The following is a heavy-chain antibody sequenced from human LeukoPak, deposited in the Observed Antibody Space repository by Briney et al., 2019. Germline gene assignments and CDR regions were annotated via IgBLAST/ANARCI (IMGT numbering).Heavy chain of an antibody. CDR2: ISYDGSNK. D-gene: IGHD6-13*01. V-gene: IGHV3-30-3*01. J-gene: IGHJ4*02. CDR1: GFTFSSYA. CDR3: ARQASAGKTLYFDY. Sequence: GGSLRLSCAASGFTFSSYAMHWVRQAPGKGLEWVAVISYDGSNKYYADSAKGRFTISRDNSKNTLYLQMSSLRAEDTAVYYCARQASAGKTLYFDYWGQGTLVTVSS.